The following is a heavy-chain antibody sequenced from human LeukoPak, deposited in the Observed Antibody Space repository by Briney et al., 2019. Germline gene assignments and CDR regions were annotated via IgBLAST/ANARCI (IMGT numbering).Heavy chain of an antibody. J-gene: IGHJ6*02. V-gene: IGHV3-13*01. CDR3: AREWRGIASHYHGMDV. CDR1: GFSFSDYD. CDR2: LGTNGDA. Sequence: GGSLRLSCVASGFSFSDYDMYWVRQAAGRGLEWVSALGTNGDAYYLGSVRGRFTISRENVKNSLYLQMNSLGVEDTAVYYCAREWRGIASHYHGMDVWGQGTTVTVSS. D-gene: IGHD6-6*01.